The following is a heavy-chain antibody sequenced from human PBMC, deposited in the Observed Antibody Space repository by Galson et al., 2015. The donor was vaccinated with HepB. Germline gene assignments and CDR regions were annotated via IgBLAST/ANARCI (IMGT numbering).Heavy chain of an antibody. V-gene: IGHV3-33*01. J-gene: IGHJ4*02. CDR2: IWVDGTNK. Sequence: SLRLSCAASGFTFSSHGMNWVRQAPGKGLEWVATIWVDGTNKFYADSVKGRFTITRDNSKNTLSLQMNSLRADDADVYSCAREGDPHIYWSALDFWGQGILVTVSS. D-gene: IGHD3-3*01. CDR3: AREGDPHIYWSALDF. CDR1: GFTFSSHG.